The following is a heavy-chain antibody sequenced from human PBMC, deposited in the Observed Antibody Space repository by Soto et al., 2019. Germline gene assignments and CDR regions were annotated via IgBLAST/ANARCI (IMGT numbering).Heavy chain of an antibody. J-gene: IGHJ6*02. CDR2: IIPIFGTA. V-gene: IGHV1-69*13. CDR1: GYTFTSYG. D-gene: IGHD3-16*01. Sequence: ASVKVSCKASGYTFTSYGISWVRQAPGQGLEWMGGIIPIFGTADYAQKFQGRVTITADDFTSTAYMELSSLRSEDTAVYYCARHLGGNHYYYGMDVWGQGTTVTVSS. CDR3: ARHLGGNHYYYGMDV.